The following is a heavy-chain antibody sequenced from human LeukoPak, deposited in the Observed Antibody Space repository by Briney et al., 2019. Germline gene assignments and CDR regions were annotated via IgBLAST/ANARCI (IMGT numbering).Heavy chain of an antibody. V-gene: IGHV4-39*07. D-gene: IGHD2-2*01. CDR2: IYYSGST. CDR1: GGSISSSSYY. Sequence: SSETLSLTCTVSGGSISSSSYYWGWIRQPPGKGLEWIGSIYYSGSTYYNPSLKSRVTISLDTSKNQFSLKLSSVTAADTAVYYCARDRCSSRSCYLTITLKGYFDLWGRGTVVTVSS. CDR3: ARDRCSSRSCYLTITLKGYFDL. J-gene: IGHJ2*01.